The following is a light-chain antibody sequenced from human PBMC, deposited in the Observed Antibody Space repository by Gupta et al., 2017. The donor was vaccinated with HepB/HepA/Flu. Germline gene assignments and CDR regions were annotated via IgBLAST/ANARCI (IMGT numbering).Light chain of an antibody. Sequence: IVVTQSPGSLSLPPGDRATLSCSASQHVSSSYLAWFQHTPGLPPRLLIYGPCTRATGIPDRFRGSGFGTDFTLTISRLEPEDFAVYYCQQDSRSLRAFGQGTKVEVK. CDR2: GPC. V-gene: IGKV3-20*01. CDR1: QHVSSSY. J-gene: IGKJ1*01. CDR3: QQDSRSLRA.